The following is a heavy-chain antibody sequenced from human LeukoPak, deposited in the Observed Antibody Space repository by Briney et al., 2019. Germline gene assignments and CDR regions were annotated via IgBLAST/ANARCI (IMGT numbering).Heavy chain of an antibody. V-gene: IGHV3-9*03. J-gene: IGHJ4*02. CDR2: ISWNSGSI. CDR1: GFTFDDYA. D-gene: IGHD4-11*01. CDR3: TREDHSNYSY. Sequence: GGSLRLSCAASGFTFDDYAMHWVRQAPGKGLEWVSGISWNSGSIGYADSVKGRFTISRDNAKNSLYLQMNSLRAEDMALYYCTREDHSNYSYWGQGTLVTVSS.